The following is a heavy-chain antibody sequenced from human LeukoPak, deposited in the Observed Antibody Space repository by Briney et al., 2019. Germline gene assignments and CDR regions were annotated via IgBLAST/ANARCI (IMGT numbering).Heavy chain of an antibody. CDR1: GFTLSDYW. V-gene: IGHV3-7*01. D-gene: IGHD6-13*01. CDR3: AIERRQLFSSSWPY. J-gene: IGHJ4*01. CDR2: INEDGTE. Sequence: PGGTLRLSCAASGFTLSDYWMTWVRQAPGKGLEWVANINEDGTEKYVDSVKGRFTVSRDNGKNSLFLQMSSLRVEDTAVYYCAIERRQLFSSSWPYWGHGTPAT.